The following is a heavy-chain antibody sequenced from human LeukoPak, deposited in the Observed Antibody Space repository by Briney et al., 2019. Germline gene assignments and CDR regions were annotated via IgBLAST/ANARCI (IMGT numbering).Heavy chain of an antibody. CDR3: ARAPRRIAARQAEFDY. J-gene: IGHJ4*02. Sequence: SETLSLTCTVSGGSISSYYWSWIRQPPGEGLEWIGYIYYSGSTNYNPSLKSRVTISVDTSKSQFSLKLSSVTAADTAVYYCARAPRRIAARQAEFDYWGQGTLVTVSS. V-gene: IGHV4-59*01. CDR1: GGSISSYY. CDR2: IYYSGST. D-gene: IGHD6-6*01.